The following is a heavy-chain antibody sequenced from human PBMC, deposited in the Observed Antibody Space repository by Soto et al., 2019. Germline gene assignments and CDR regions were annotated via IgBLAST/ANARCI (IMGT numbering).Heavy chain of an antibody. V-gene: IGHV4-30-2*01. J-gene: IGHJ5*02. CDR2: IYHSGST. CDR3: ARGPGP. CDR1: GGSMSSGGYF. Sequence: QLQLQESGSGLVKPSQTLSLTCAVSGGSMSSGGYFWSWIRQPPGKGLEWIGYIYHSGSTYYNPPRQSRVTISAARSKTQFSRKLNSVTAADTAVYYCARGPGPWGQGTLVTVSS.